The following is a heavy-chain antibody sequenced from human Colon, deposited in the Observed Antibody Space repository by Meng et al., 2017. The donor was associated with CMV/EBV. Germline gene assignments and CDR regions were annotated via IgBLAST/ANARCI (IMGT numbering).Heavy chain of an antibody. D-gene: IGHD1-14*01. CDR1: GFTFSDFW. V-gene: IGHV3-7*01. CDR3: AKGQGILYD. J-gene: IGHJ4*02. Sequence: GESLKISCVASGFTFSDFWMSWVRQAPGKGLEWVANIKQDGSEQNYVDSVKGRFTMSRDNARNTLFLQMNSLRAEDTAVYYCAKGQGILYDWGQGTLVTVSS. CDR2: IKQDGSEQ.